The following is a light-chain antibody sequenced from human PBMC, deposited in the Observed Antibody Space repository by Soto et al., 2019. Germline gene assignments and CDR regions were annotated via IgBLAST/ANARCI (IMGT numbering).Light chain of an antibody. Sequence: EIVLTQSPGTLSLSPGERATLSCRASQSVSSNNLAWYQQRPGQAPRVVIYGASTRATGIPERFSGSGCRTDFTLTISRLEPEDFAVYYCQQYGRSPFTFGPGTKVDIK. J-gene: IGKJ3*01. CDR2: GAS. CDR1: QSVSSNN. V-gene: IGKV3-20*01. CDR3: QQYGRSPFT.